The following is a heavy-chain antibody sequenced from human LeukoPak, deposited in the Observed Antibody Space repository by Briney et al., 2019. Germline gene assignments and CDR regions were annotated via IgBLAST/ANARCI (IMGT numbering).Heavy chain of an antibody. CDR2: ISYDGSNK. V-gene: IGHV3-30*04. J-gene: IGHJ4*02. CDR1: GFTFSSYA. Sequence: GGSLRLSCAASGFTFSSYAMHWVRQAPGKGLEWVAVISYDGSNKYYADSVKGRFTISRDNSKNTLYLQMSSLRAEDTAVYYCAREVVVAGKIFDYWGQGTLVTVSS. CDR3: AREVVVAGKIFDY. D-gene: IGHD2-15*01.